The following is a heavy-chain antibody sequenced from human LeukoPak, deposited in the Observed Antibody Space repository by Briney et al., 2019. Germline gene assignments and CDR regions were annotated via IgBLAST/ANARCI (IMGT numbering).Heavy chain of an antibody. CDR1: GFTFSSYW. J-gene: IGHJ4*02. Sequence: GGSLRLSCAASGFTFSSYWMSWVRQAPGKGLEWVSYISSSSSTIYYADSVKGRFTISRDNAKNSLYLQMNSLRAEDTAVYYCAKGSYEQQLAELFDYWGQGTLVTVSS. D-gene: IGHD6-13*01. CDR2: ISSSSSTI. CDR3: AKGSYEQQLAELFDY. V-gene: IGHV3-48*04.